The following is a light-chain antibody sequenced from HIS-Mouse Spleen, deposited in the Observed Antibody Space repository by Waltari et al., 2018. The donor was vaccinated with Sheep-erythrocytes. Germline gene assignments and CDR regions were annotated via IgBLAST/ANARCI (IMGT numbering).Light chain of an antibody. CDR3: QQYYSTLT. J-gene: IGKJ4*01. CDR2: WAS. CDR1: QSVLYSSNNKNY. V-gene: IGKV4-1*01. Sequence: DIVMTQSPDSLSVSLGESATINCKSSQSVLYSSNNKNYLAWYQQKPGQPPKLLIYWASTRESGVPDRFSGSGAGTDSTLTSSSLQAEDVAVYYCQQYYSTLTFGGGTKVEIK.